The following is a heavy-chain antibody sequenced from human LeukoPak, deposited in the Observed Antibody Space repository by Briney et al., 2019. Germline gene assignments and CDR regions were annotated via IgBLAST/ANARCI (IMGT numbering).Heavy chain of an antibody. CDR2: IIPIFGTA. V-gene: IGHV1-69*05. D-gene: IGHD1-14*01. Sequence: SVKVSCKASGGTFSSYTISWVRQAPGQGLEWMGGIIPIFGTANYAQKFQGRVTITTDESTSTAYMELSSLRSEDTAVYYCARDLSIPPTQYYFDYWGQGTLVTVSS. CDR3: ARDLSIPPTQYYFDY. J-gene: IGHJ4*02. CDR1: GGTFSSYT.